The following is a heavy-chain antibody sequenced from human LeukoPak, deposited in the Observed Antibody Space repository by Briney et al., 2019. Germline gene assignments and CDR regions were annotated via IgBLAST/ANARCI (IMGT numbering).Heavy chain of an antibody. D-gene: IGHD2-2*01. Sequence: PGGSLRLSCAGSGFTFGGYGMHWFRQTPGKGLEWVAVIAYDGSRAFYADSVKGRFTISRDNAKNSLYLQMNSLRAEDTAVYYCARYGCSSTSCYRYYFDYWGQGTLVTVSS. CDR3: ARYGCSSTSCYRYYFDY. CDR1: GFTFGGYG. CDR2: IAYDGSRA. J-gene: IGHJ4*02. V-gene: IGHV3-33*01.